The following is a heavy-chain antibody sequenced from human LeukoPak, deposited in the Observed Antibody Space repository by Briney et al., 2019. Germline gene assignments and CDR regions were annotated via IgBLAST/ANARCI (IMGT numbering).Heavy chain of an antibody. CDR3: AGDPSGYYYLDQ. CDR1: GFTFTNYG. Sequence: GGSPRLSCAASGFTFTNYGMNWVRQAPGKGLEWLSYISSSATTIYYADSVKGRFTISRDNAKNSVYLQMNSLGDEDTAVYYCAGDPSGYYYLDQWGQGTLVAVSS. CDR2: ISSSATTI. D-gene: IGHD5-12*01. V-gene: IGHV3-48*02. J-gene: IGHJ4*02.